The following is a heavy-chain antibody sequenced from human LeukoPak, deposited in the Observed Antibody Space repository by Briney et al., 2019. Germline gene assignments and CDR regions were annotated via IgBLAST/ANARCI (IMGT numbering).Heavy chain of an antibody. Sequence: AGGSLRLSCAASGFTFRNYDMHWVRQFPGRGLEWVSAIGIADDTRYPDSVKGRFTISRENAKNSLYLQMNSLRDGDTAVYYCVRGGIQVSGIDAFDIWGQGTMVTVSS. CDR3: VRGGIQVSGIDAFDI. CDR1: GFTFRNYD. J-gene: IGHJ3*02. CDR2: IGIADDT. D-gene: IGHD5/OR15-5a*01. V-gene: IGHV3-13*01.